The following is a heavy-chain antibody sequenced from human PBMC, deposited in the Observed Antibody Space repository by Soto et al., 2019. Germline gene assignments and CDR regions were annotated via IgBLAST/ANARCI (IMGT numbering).Heavy chain of an antibody. D-gene: IGHD4-17*01. CDR1: GFTVSSNY. Sequence: EVQLVESGGGLIQPGGSLRLSCAASGFTVSSNYMSWVRQAPGKGLEWVSVIYSGGSTYYGDSVKGRFTISRDNSKNTLYLQMNSLRAEDTAVYYCARASQSFYGDYGPPFDYWGQGTLVTVSS. CDR2: IYSGGST. V-gene: IGHV3-53*01. CDR3: ARASQSFYGDYGPPFDY. J-gene: IGHJ4*02.